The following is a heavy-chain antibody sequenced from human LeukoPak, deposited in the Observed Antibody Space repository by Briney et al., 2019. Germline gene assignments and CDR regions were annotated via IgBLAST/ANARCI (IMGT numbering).Heavy chain of an antibody. CDR2: INPNSGGT. CDR1: GYTFTGYY. Sequence: KPEASVKVSCKASGYTFTGYYMHWVRQAPGQGLEWMGWINPNSGGTNYAQKFQGRVTMTRDTSISTAYMELSRLRSDDTAVYYCARDLTGIAAAGGGYWGQGTLVTVSS. J-gene: IGHJ4*02. V-gene: IGHV1-2*02. D-gene: IGHD6-13*01. CDR3: ARDLTGIAAAGGGY.